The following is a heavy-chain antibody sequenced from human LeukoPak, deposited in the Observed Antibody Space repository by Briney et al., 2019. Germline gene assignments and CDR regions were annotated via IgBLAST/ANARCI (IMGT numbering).Heavy chain of an antibody. V-gene: IGHV4-31*03. CDR3: ARSDSRGYHYVY. CDR2: VRYGGNT. CDR1: GASISSGTYY. J-gene: IGHJ4*02. D-gene: IGHD3-22*01. Sequence: SETLSLTCTVSGASISSGTYYWTWIRQHPGKGLEWIGYVRYGGNTYYNPSLKSRVAISVDTSKNQLSLKLNSVTAADTAVYYCARSDSRGYHYVYWGQGILVTVSS.